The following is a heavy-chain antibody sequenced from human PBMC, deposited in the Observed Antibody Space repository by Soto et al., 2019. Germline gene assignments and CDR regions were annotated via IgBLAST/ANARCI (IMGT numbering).Heavy chain of an antibody. CDR3: ARSSHYTSSVLLWFGELARDDAFDI. Sequence: GGSLRLSCAASGFTFSSYGMHWVRQAPGKGLEWVAVIWYDGSNKYYADSVKGRFTISRDNSKYTLYLQMNSLRAEDAAVYYCARSSHYTSSVLLWFGELARDDAFDIWGQGTMVTVSS. J-gene: IGHJ3*02. D-gene: IGHD3-10*01. V-gene: IGHV3-33*01. CDR1: GFTFSSYG. CDR2: IWYDGSNK.